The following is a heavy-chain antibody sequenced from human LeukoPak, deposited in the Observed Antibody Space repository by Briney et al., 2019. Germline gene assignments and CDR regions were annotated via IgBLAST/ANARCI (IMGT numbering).Heavy chain of an antibody. V-gene: IGHV1-69*13. CDR3: ARTTVTTPGYYGMDV. D-gene: IGHD4-17*01. Sequence: ASVKVSCKASGGTFISYAISWVRQAPGQGLEWMGGIIPIFGTANYAQKFQGRVTITADESTSTAYMELSSLRSEDTAVYYCARTTVTTPGYYGMDVWGQGTTVTVSS. CDR2: IIPIFGTA. J-gene: IGHJ6*02. CDR1: GGTFISYA.